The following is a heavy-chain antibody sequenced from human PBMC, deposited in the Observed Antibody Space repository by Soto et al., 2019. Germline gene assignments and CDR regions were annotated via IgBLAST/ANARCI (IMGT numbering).Heavy chain of an antibody. CDR3: ARHSPTSMVPHFDY. CDR1: GGSISSGGYY. J-gene: IGHJ4*02. D-gene: IGHD3-10*01. Sequence: PSETLSLTCTVSGGSISSGGYYWSWIRQHPGKGLEWIGYIYYSGSTYYNPSLKSRVTISVDTSKNQFSLKLSSVTAADTAVYYCARHSPTSMVPHFDYWGQGTLVTVS. CDR2: IYYSGST. V-gene: IGHV4-31*03.